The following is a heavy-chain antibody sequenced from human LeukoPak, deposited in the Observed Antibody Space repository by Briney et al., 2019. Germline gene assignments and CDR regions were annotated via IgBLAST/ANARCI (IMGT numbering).Heavy chain of an antibody. J-gene: IGHJ4*02. CDR3: ARDGDSSGYYVNFDY. CDR2: ISYDGGNE. V-gene: IGHV3-30*03. Sequence: PGRSLILSCAASGFTFSNYGMHWVRQAPGKGLEWVAIISYDGGNEYYADSVKGRFTISRDNAKNTLYLQMNGLRAEDTAVYYCARDGDSSGYYVNFDYWGQGSPVTVSS. CDR1: GFTFSNYG. D-gene: IGHD3-22*01.